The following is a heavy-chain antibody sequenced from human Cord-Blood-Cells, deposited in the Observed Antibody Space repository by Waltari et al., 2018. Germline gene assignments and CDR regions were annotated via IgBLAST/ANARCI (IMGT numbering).Heavy chain of an antibody. CDR2: ISYDGSNK. CDR3: ARDLRRGFDY. V-gene: IGHV3-30-3*01. J-gene: IGHJ4*02. D-gene: IGHD3-16*01. CDR1: GFTFRSYA. Sequence: QVQLVESGGGVVQPGRSLSLSCDASGFTFRSYAMPRVRQAPGKGLEWVAVISYDGSNKNYADSVKGRFTISRDNSKNTLYLQMNSLRAEDTAVYYCARDLRRGFDYWGQGTLVTVSS.